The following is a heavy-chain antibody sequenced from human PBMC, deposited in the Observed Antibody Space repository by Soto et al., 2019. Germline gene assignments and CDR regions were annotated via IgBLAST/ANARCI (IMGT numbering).Heavy chain of an antibody. CDR3: VTTYDSSGYYVGYYFDY. Sequence: QVQLVQSGAEVKKPGSSVKVSCKASRGTFSNYTITWVRQAPGQGLEWMGGIIPIFGTVNYAQKFQGRVKLTADESTSTVYMELRSLRSEYTAVYYCVTTYDSSGYYVGYYFDYWGQGTLVTVSS. CDR2: IIPIFGTV. V-gene: IGHV1-69*12. CDR1: RGTFSNYT. D-gene: IGHD3-22*01. J-gene: IGHJ4*02.